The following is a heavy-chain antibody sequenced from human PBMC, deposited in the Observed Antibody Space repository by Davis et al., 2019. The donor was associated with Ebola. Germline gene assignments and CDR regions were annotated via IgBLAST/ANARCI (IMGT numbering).Heavy chain of an antibody. V-gene: IGHV7-4-1*02. D-gene: IGHD6-13*01. Sequence: AASVKVSCKASGYTFTSYAMNWVRQAPGQGLEWMGWINTNTGNPTYAQGFTGRFVFSLDTSVSTAYLQISSLKAEDTAAYYCARSYWQQLDHFDYWGQGTLVTVSS. CDR3: ARSYWQQLDHFDY. J-gene: IGHJ4*02. CDR1: GYTFTSYA. CDR2: INTNTGNP.